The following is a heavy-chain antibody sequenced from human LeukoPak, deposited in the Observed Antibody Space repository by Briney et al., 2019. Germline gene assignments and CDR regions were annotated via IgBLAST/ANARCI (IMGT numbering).Heavy chain of an antibody. CDR2: IYHNGNT. V-gene: IGHV4-38-2*02. D-gene: IGHD5-18*01. Sequence: PSETLSLTCTVSTYSISSGYYWGWIRQPPGKGLEWIGNIYHNGNTYYNPSLKSRVTISVDTSKKQFSLKLRTATAADTAVYYCARIEAVTRGNNHAYYFDYWGQGTLVTVSS. CDR1: TYSISSGYY. J-gene: IGHJ4*02. CDR3: ARIEAVTRGNNHAYYFDY.